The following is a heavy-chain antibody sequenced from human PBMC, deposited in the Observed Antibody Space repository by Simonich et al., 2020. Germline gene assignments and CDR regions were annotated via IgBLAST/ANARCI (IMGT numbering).Heavy chain of an antibody. V-gene: IGHV4-39*01. Sequence: QLQLQESGPGLVKPSETLSLTCTVSGGSISSSSYYWGWIRQPPGKGLEWIGSIYYTGSTSYNPSLKRRVTISLDTSKNQFSLKLSSVTAADTAVYYCARWAYSSSYFDYWGQGTLVTVSS. J-gene: IGHJ4*02. CDR3: ARWAYSSSYFDY. CDR1: GGSISSSSYY. D-gene: IGHD6-6*01. CDR2: IYYTGST.